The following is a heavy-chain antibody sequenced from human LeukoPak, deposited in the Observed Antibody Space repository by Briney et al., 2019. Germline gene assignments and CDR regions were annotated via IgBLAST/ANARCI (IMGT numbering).Heavy chain of an antibody. V-gene: IGHV1-18*01. CDR1: GYTFTSYD. J-gene: IGHJ6*02. CDR3: ARDVSTGPTCSHHGMDV. CDR2: MNPNSDNT. Sequence: GASVKVSCKASGYTFTSYDINWVRQATGQGLEWMGWMNPNSDNTNYAQKVQGRVTMTTDTSTSTAYMELRSLRTDGTAVDYCARDVSTGPTCSHHGMDVWGQGTTVTVSS. D-gene: IGHD2-15*01.